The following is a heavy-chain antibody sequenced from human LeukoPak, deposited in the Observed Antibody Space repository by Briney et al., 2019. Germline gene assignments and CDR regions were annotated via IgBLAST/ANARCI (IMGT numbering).Heavy chain of an antibody. J-gene: IGHJ3*02. CDR3: AREVMAKRRAFDI. CDR2: IYSDDGT. CDR1: GFTASSNY. V-gene: IGHV3-53*04. D-gene: IGHD5-24*01. Sequence: AGGSLRLSCAASGFTASSNYMSWVRQAPGKGLEWVSVIYSDDGTYYADSVKGRFTISRHTSKKTLFLQMNSLRAEDTAVYYCAREVMAKRRAFDIWGQGTVVTVSS.